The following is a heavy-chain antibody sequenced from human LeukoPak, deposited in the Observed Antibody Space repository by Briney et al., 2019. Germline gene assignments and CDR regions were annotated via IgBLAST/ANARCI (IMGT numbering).Heavy chain of an antibody. V-gene: IGHV3-7*03. CDR2: IKQDGSEK. J-gene: IGHJ5*02. CDR1: GFTFSSSW. Sequence: GGSLRLSCAASGFTFSSSWMSWARRAPGKGLGWVANIKQDGSEKYYVGSVKGRFTISRDNAKNSLYLQMDSLRAEDTAVYYCARDGPYSTSSTHPPWGQGTLVTVSS. D-gene: IGHD6-6*01. CDR3: ARDGPYSTSSTHPP.